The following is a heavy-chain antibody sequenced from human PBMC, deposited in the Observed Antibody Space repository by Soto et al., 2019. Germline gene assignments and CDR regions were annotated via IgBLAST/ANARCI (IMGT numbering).Heavy chain of an antibody. J-gene: IGHJ3*02. CDR1: GFTFSSYS. D-gene: IGHD2-8*01. CDR2: ISSSSSYI. Sequence: PGGSLRLSCAASGFTFSSYSMNWARQAPGKGLEWVSSISSSSSYIYYADSVKGRFTISRDNAKNSLYLQMNSLRAEDTAVYYCARDKLPLGYCTNGVCYTASDAFDIWGQGTMVTVSS. CDR3: ARDKLPLGYCTNGVCYTASDAFDI. V-gene: IGHV3-21*01.